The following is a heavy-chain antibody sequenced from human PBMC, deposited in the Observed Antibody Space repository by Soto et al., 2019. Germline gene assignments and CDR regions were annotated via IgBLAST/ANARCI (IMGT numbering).Heavy chain of an antibody. V-gene: IGHV3-23*01. CDR2: ITVGGAQK. Sequence: GGSLRLSCEASGFNFIDHDMSWVRQAPGKGLEWVLSITVGGAQKDYGQSVKGRFTISRDDSNDTLFLQMDSLQVEDPAIYYFTGMRGGGWQRFFDYWGQGTVVTVSS. CDR1: GFNFIDHD. CDR3: TGMRGGGWQRFFDY. D-gene: IGHD5-12*01. J-gene: IGHJ4*02.